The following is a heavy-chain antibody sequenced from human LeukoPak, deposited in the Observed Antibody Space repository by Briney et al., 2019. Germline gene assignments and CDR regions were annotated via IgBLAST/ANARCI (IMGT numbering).Heavy chain of an antibody. Sequence: ASVKVSYKASGYTFTSYYMHWVRQAPGQGLEWMGIINPSGGSTSYAQKFQGRVTMTRDTSTSTVHMGLSSLTSEDTAVYYCARDYNSISMILVGPLDYWGQGTLVTVSS. CDR1: GYTFTSYY. CDR3: ARDYNSISMILVGPLDY. D-gene: IGHD3-22*01. CDR2: INPSGGST. J-gene: IGHJ4*02. V-gene: IGHV1-46*01.